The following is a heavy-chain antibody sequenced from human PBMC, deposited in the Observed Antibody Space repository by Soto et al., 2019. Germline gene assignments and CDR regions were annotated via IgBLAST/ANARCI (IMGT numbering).Heavy chain of an antibody. CDR2: IYYSGST. J-gene: IGHJ5*02. CDR1: GGSISSYY. V-gene: IGHV4-59*01. Sequence: SETLSLTCTVSGGSISSYYWSWIRQPPGKGLEWIGYIYYSGSTNYNPSLKSRATISVDTSKNQFSLKLSSVTAADTAVYYCARSFGLLWFGDSLTNWFDPWGQGTLVTVSS. CDR3: ARSFGLLWFGDSLTNWFDP. D-gene: IGHD3-10*01.